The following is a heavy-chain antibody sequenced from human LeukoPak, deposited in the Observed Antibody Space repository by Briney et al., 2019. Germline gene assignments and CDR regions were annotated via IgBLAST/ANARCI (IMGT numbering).Heavy chain of an antibody. J-gene: IGHJ4*02. D-gene: IGHD4-17*01. CDR2: ISYDGSNK. CDR3: ARDFTVTTSLIYDY. CDR1: GFTFSSYA. V-gene: IGHV3-30-3*01. Sequence: PGGSLRLSCAASGFTFSSYAMHWVRQAPGKGLEWVAVISYDGSNKYYADSVKGRFTIFRDNSKNTLYLQMNSLRAEDTAVYYCARDFTVTTSLIYDYWGQGTLVTVSS.